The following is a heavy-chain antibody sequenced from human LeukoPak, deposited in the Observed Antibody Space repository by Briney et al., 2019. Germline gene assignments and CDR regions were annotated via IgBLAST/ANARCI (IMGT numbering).Heavy chain of an antibody. CDR1: GGSFSGYY. CDR2: INHSGST. Sequence: PSETLSLTCAVYGGSFSGYYWSWIRQPPGKGLEWIGEINHSGSTNYNPSLKSRVTISVDTSKNQFSLKLSSVTAADTAVYYCASPKSCSGGSCYSSFDYWGQGTLVTVPS. D-gene: IGHD2-15*01. V-gene: IGHV4-34*01. CDR3: ASPKSCSGGSCYSSFDY. J-gene: IGHJ4*02.